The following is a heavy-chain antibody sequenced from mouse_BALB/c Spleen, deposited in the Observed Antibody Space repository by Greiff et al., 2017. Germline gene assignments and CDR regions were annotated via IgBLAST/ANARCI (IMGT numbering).Heavy chain of an antibody. CDR1: GFTFSSYT. J-gene: IGHJ4*01. CDR3: ARRGIRSDAMDY. Sequence: EVNVVESGGGLVQPGGSLKLSCAASGFTFSSYTMSWVRQTPEKRLEWVAYISNGGGSTYYPDTVKGRFTISRDNAKNTLYLQMSSLKSEDTAMYYCARRGIRSDAMDYWGQGTSVTVSS. V-gene: IGHV5-12-2*01. CDR2: ISNGGGST. D-gene: IGHD1-2*01.